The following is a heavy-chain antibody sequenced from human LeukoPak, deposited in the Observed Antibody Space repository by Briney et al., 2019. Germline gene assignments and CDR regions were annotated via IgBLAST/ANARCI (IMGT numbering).Heavy chain of an antibody. CDR3: ANAIAAADNYYYYYGMDV. V-gene: IGHV3-23*01. D-gene: IGHD6-13*01. J-gene: IGHJ6*02. Sequence: GGSLRISCCASGVPFFSYALSWGRPAPGEGLEWGSAIIGSGGSTYYADSVKGRFTISRDNSKNTLYLQMNSLRAEDTAVYYCANAIAAADNYYYYYGMDVWGQGTTVTVSS. CDR1: GVPFFSYA. CDR2: IIGSGGST.